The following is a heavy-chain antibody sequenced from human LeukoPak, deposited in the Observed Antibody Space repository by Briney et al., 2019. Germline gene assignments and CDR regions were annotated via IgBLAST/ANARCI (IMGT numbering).Heavy chain of an antibody. V-gene: IGHV4-34*01. D-gene: IGHD3-16*01. CDR3: ARGRGYYDYVWGSSKTLDY. CDR1: GGSFSGYY. CDR2: INHSGST. J-gene: IGHJ4*02. Sequence: SETLSLTCAVYGGSFSGYYWSWIRQPLGKGLEWIGEINHSGSTNYNPSLKSRVTISVDTSKNQFSLKLSSVTAADTAVYYCARGRGYYDYVWGSSKTLDYWGQGTLVTVSS.